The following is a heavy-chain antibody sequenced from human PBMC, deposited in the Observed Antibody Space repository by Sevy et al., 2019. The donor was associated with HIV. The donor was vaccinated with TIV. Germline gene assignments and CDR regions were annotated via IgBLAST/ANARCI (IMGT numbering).Heavy chain of an antibody. Sequence: GGSLRLSCAASGFTFSSYSMNWVRQAPGKGLEWVSSISSSNNYIYYADSLKGRFTISRDNAKNTLYLQMNSLRAEDTAVYYCTRGRPGKGYFDYWGQGTLVTVSS. J-gene: IGHJ4*02. CDR3: TRGRPGKGYFDY. V-gene: IGHV3-21*01. CDR2: ISSSNNYI. CDR1: GFTFSSYS. D-gene: IGHD6-13*01.